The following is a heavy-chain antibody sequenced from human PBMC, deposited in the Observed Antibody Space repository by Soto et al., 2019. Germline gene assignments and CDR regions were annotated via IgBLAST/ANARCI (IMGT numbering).Heavy chain of an antibody. V-gene: IGHV3-74*01. CDR1: GFTFSRYW. CDR3: ARLPVDTITSLDY. D-gene: IGHD3-3*01. Sequence: GGSLRLSCAASGFTFSRYWMHWVRQVPGKGLVWVSRINSDGSSISYSDSVKGRFTISRDNAKNTLYLQMNSLRVEDTAVYYCARLPVDTITSLDYWGQGTLVTVSS. J-gene: IGHJ4*02. CDR2: INSDGSSI.